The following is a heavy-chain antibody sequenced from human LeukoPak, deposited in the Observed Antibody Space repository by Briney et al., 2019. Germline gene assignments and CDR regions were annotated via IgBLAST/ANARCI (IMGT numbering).Heavy chain of an antibody. CDR2: IIPIFGTA. J-gene: IGHJ4*02. Sequence: ASVKVSCKASGGTFSSYAISWVRQAPGQGLEWMGGIIPIFGTANYAQKFQGRVTITADESTSTAYMELSSLRSEDTAVYYCARDGIHSSSWSRLLRYYFDYWGQGTLVTVSS. V-gene: IGHV1-69*13. D-gene: IGHD6-13*01. CDR1: GGTFSSYA. CDR3: ARDGIHSSSWSRLLRYYFDY.